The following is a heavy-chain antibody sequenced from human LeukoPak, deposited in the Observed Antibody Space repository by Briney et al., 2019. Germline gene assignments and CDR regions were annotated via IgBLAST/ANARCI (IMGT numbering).Heavy chain of an antibody. CDR2: ISAYNGNA. J-gene: IGHJ4*02. CDR1: GYTFSNYA. D-gene: IGHD3-10*01. Sequence: ASVTVSCKASGYTFSNYALSWVRQAPGQGLEWMGWISAYNGNANYAQKFQGRVTMTTDTSTSTAYMELRSLRSDDTAVYYCAKGDLQGSLGLSDYWGQGTLVTVSS. CDR3: AKGDLQGSLGLSDY. V-gene: IGHV1-18*01.